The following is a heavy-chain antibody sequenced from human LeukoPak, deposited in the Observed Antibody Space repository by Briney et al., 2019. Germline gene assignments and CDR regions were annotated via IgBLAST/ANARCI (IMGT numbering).Heavy chain of an antibody. CDR3: ARVRNPYYGSGSADY. D-gene: IGHD3-10*01. J-gene: IGHJ4*02. Sequence: ASVKVSCKASGYTFTSYGISWVRQAPGQGLEWMGWISAYNGNTNYAQKLQGRVTITTDTSTSTAYMELRSLRSDDTAVYYCARVRNPYYGSGSADYWGQGTLVTVSS. V-gene: IGHV1-18*01. CDR2: ISAYNGNT. CDR1: GYTFTSYG.